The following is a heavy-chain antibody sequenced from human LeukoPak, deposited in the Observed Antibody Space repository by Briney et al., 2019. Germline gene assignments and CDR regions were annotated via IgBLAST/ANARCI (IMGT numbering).Heavy chain of an antibody. CDR1: GYTFTGYY. CDR3: ATDLACANCGGVS. Sequence: ASVKVSCKASGYTFTGYYIHWVRQAPGQGLEWMGWINPNSGGTKYAQKFQDWVTMTRDTSISTAYMELSSLRSEDTAVYYCATDLACANCGGVSWGQGTLVTVSS. CDR2: INPNSGGT. V-gene: IGHV1-2*04. J-gene: IGHJ4*02. D-gene: IGHD2-21*01.